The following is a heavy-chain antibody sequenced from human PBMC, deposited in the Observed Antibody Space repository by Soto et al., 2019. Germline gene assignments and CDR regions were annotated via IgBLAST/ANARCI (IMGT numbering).Heavy chain of an antibody. V-gene: IGHV1-3*01. CDR1: GYTFTSYA. D-gene: IGHD2-2*01. Sequence: QVQLVQSGAEVKKPGASVKVSCKASGYTFTSYAMHWVRQAPGHRLEWMGWINAGNGNTKYSQKFQGRVTITRDTSASTAYMELSSLRSEDTAVYYCARDIVVVPAAMAYYYYGMDVWGQGTTVTVSS. CDR3: ARDIVVVPAAMAYYYYGMDV. CDR2: INAGNGNT. J-gene: IGHJ6*02.